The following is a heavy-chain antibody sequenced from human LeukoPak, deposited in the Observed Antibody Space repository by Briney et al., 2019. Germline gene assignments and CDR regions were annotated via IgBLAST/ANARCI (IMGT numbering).Heavy chain of an antibody. CDR3: ARRRQQLVLMDAFDI. CDR2: IYPGDSDT. CDR1: GYSFTSYW. D-gene: IGHD6-6*01. V-gene: IGHV5-51*01. J-gene: IGHJ3*02. Sequence: GESLKISCKGSGYSFTSYWIGWVRQMPGKGLEWMRIIYPGDSDTRYSPSFQGQVTISADKSISTAYLQWSSLKASDTAMYYCARRRQQLVLMDAFDIWGQGAMVTVSS.